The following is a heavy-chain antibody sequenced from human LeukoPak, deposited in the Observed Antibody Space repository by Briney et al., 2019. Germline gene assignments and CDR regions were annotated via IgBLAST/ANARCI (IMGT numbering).Heavy chain of an antibody. CDR2: IYTSGST. D-gene: IGHD3-10*01. Sequence: SETLSLTCTVSGGSISSGSYYWNWIRQPAGKGLEWIGRIYTSGSTNYNPSLKSRITISVDTSKNQFSLRLSSVTAADTAVYYCARSLYYYGSDSFDIWGQGTMVSVSS. J-gene: IGHJ3*02. V-gene: IGHV4-61*02. CDR1: GGSISSGSYY. CDR3: ARSLYYYGSDSFDI.